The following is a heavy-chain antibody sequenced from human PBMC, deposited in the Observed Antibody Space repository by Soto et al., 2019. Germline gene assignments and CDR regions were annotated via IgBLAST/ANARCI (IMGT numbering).Heavy chain of an antibody. CDR3: AMLGGWSGGSSGMDV. J-gene: IGHJ6*02. CDR2: IRRKANSYTT. V-gene: IGHV3-72*01. D-gene: IGHD6-19*01. CDR1: GLIFSDYH. Sequence: EVQLVESGGGLVQPGGSLRLYCAASGLIFSDYHMDWVRQAPGKGLEWVGRIRRKANSYTTEYAASVKGRFTIPRDDSKTSLYLQMNSLKSKDTAVYYCAMLGGWSGGSSGMDVWGQGTTVTVSS.